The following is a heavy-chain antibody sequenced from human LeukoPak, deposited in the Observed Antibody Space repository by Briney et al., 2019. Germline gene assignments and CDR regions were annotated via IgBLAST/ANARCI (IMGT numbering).Heavy chain of an antibody. CDR1: GGSISSYY. D-gene: IGHD5-18*01. V-gene: IGHV4-59*01. CDR2: IYYSGST. CDR3: ARGRGYSYGYSWFDP. J-gene: IGHJ5*02. Sequence: SETLSLTCTVSGGSISSYYWSWIRQPPGKGLEWIRYIYYSGSTNYNPSLKSRVTISVDTSKNQFSLKLSSVTAADTAVYYCARGRGYSYGYSWFDPWGQGTLVTVSS.